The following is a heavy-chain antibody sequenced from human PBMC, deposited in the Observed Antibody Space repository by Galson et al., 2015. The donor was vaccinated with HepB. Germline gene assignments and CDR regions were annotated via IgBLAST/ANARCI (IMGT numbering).Heavy chain of an antibody. V-gene: IGHV5-51*01. CDR1: GYSFTSYW. Sequence: QSGAEVKKPGESLKISCKGSGYSFTSYWIGWVRQMPGKGLEWMGIIYPGDSDTRYSPSFQGQVTISADKSISTAYLQWSSLKASDTAMYYCARLSGYSYGRASYYYYYGMDVWGQGTTVTVSS. CDR2: IYPGDSDT. J-gene: IGHJ6*02. CDR3: ARLSGYSYGRASYYYYYGMDV. D-gene: IGHD5-18*01.